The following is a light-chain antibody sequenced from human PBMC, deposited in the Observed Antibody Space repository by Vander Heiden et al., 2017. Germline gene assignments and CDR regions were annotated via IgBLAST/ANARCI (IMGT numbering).Light chain of an antibody. CDR3: QAWDSSTAFV. CDR2: QDS. Sequence: SYELTQPPSVSVSPGQTASITCSGDKLGDKYACWYQQKPGQSPVLGIYQDSKRPSGIPERFSGSNSGNTATLTISGTQAMDEADDYCQAWDSSTAFVFGGGTKLTVL. CDR1: KLGDKY. V-gene: IGLV3-1*01. J-gene: IGLJ2*01.